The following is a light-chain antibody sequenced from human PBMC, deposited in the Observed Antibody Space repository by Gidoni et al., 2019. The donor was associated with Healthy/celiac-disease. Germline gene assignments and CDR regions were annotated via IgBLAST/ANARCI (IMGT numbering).Light chain of an antibody. CDR3: QQYNNWMYT. J-gene: IGKJ2*01. V-gene: IGKV3-15*01. CDR2: GAS. Sequence: EIVMTQSPATLSVSPGERATLSCRASQSVSSNLAWYQQKPGQAPRLLIYGASTRATGIPARFSGSGSGTEFTLTISSLQSEDFAVYYCQQYNNWMYTFGQXTKLEIK. CDR1: QSVSSN.